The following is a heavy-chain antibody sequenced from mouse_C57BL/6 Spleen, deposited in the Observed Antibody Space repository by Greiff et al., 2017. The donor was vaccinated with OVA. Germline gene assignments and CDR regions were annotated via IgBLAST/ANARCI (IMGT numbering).Heavy chain of an antibody. V-gene: IGHV1-50*01. CDR1: GYTFTSYW. CDR3: ARSLYGSSAY. D-gene: IGHD1-1*01. CDR2: IDPSDSYT. Sequence: QVQLQQPGAELVKPGASVKLSCKASGYTFTSYWMQWVKQRPGQGLEWIGEIDPSDSYTNYNQKFKGKATLTVDTSSSTAYMQLSSLTSEDSAVYYCARSLYGSSAYWGQGTLVTVSA. J-gene: IGHJ3*01.